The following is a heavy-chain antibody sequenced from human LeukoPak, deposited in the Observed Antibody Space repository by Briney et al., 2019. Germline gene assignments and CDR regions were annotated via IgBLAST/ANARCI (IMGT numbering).Heavy chain of an antibody. Sequence: SGGSLRLSCAASGFTFSSYAMHWVRQAPGKGLEWVAVISYDGSNKYYADSVKGRFTISRDNSKNTLHLQMNSLRAEDTAVYYCARDFYGYWGQGTLVTVSS. V-gene: IGHV3-30*04. CDR3: ARDFYGY. D-gene: IGHD2/OR15-2a*01. CDR1: GFTFSSYA. J-gene: IGHJ4*02. CDR2: ISYDGSNK.